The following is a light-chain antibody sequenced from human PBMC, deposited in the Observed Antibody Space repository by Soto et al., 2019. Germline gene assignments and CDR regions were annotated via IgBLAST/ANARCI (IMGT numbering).Light chain of an antibody. V-gene: IGKV3-20*01. CDR2: GVS. CDR1: QSISSNY. Sequence: EIVLTQSPGTLSLSPGERATLSCRASQSISSNYFAWYQQKPGQTPRLLIYGVSSRATGIPDRFSGSGSGTDFTLTISRLEPEDFAVYYCQQYSGSPLTFGGGTKVEIK. CDR3: QQYSGSPLT. J-gene: IGKJ4*01.